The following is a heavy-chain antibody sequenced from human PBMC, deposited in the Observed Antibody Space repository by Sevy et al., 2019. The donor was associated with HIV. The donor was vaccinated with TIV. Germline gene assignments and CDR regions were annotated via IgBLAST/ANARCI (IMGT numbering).Heavy chain of an antibody. V-gene: IGHV3-7*01. D-gene: IGHD6-13*01. CDR3: ARDSSPPSYDAFAM. J-gene: IGHJ3*02. CDR2: INQDGSQK. CDR1: GFTFSTYW. Sequence: GGSLRLSCAASGFTFSTYWMSWVRQAPGRGLEWVANINQDGSQKNYVDSVKGRLTITRDNAKSSLFLQMSSLRAEDTAVYYCARDSSPPSYDAFAMWGQGTMVTVSS.